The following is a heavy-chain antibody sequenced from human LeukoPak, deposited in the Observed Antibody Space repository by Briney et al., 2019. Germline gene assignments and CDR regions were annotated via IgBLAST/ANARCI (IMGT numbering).Heavy chain of an antibody. CDR1: GYTFTSYA. Sequence: GASVKVSCKASGYTFTSYAMHWVRQAPGQRLEWMGWINAGNGNTKYSQKFQGRVTITRDTSASTAYMELSSLRSEDTAVYYCARAAESSGWYRVNWFDHWGQGTLVTVSS. V-gene: IGHV1-3*01. CDR3: ARAAESSGWYRVNWFDH. CDR2: INAGNGNT. J-gene: IGHJ5*02. D-gene: IGHD6-19*01.